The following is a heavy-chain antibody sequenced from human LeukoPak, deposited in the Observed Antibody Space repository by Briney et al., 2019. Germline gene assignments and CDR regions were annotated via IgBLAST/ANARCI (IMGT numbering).Heavy chain of an antibody. J-gene: IGHJ4*02. CDR1: GFTFSSYS. D-gene: IGHD5-18*01. CDR3: ARVPYSYGYAQFDY. Sequence: PGGSLRLSCAASGFTFSSYSMNWARQAPGKGLEWVSSISSSSSYIYYADSVKGRFTISRDNAKNSLYLQMNSLRAEDTAVYYCARVPYSYGYAQFDYWGQGTLVTVSS. CDR2: ISSSSSYI. V-gene: IGHV3-21*01.